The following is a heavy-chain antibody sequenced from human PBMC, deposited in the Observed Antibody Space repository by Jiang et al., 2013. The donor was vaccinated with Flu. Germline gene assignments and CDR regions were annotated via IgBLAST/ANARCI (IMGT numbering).Heavy chain of an antibody. V-gene: IGHV3-33*01. J-gene: IGHJ4*02. D-gene: IGHD3-9*01. CDR2: IWYDGSNK. CDR3: TRDRGIYDILTGYRLGAFV. Sequence: MHWVRQAPGKGLEWVAVIWYDGSNKYYADSVKGRFTISRDNSKNTLYLQMNSLKTEDTAVYYCTRDRGIYDILTGYRLGAFVWGQGTLVTVSS.